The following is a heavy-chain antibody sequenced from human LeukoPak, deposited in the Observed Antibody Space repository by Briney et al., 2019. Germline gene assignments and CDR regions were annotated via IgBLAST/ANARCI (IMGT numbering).Heavy chain of an antibody. CDR3: ARVRIVVPAVEFDY. Sequence: ASVKVPCKASGYTFTGYYVHWVRQAPGQGLEWMGCINPNSGGTKYAQKFQGRVTMTRDTSTSTAYMELSSLRSDDTAVYFCARVRIVVPAVEFDYWGQGTLVTVSS. V-gene: IGHV1-2*02. CDR2: INPNSGGT. D-gene: IGHD2-2*01. CDR1: GYTFTGYY. J-gene: IGHJ4*02.